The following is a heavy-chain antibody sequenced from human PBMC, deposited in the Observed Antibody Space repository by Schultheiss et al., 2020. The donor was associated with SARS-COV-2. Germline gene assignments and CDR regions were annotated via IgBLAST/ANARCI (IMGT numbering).Heavy chain of an antibody. CDR2: ILYDGSNK. CDR3: ARDRDQFLNYYGSGSPLEY. Sequence: GGSLRLSCAASGFTFSSYGMHWVRQAPGKGLEWVAVILYDGSNKYYADSVKGRFTISRDNSKNTLYLQMNSLRAEDTAFYYCARDRDQFLNYYGSGSPLEYWGQGTLVTVSS. V-gene: IGHV3-33*01. D-gene: IGHD3-10*01. J-gene: IGHJ4*02. CDR1: GFTFSSYG.